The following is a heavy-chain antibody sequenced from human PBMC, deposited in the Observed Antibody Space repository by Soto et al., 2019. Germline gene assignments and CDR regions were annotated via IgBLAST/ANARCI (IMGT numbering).Heavy chain of an antibody. D-gene: IGHD3-10*01. J-gene: IGHJ4*02. Sequence: GGSLRLSCAASGFTFSSYGMHWVRQAPGKGLEWVAVISYDGSNKYYADSVKGRFTISRDNSKNTLYLQMNSLRAEDTAVYYCAKLGLSSDHPPTEVRGVTDYWGQGTLVTVSS. V-gene: IGHV3-30*18. CDR3: AKLGLSSDHPPTEVRGVTDY. CDR1: GFTFSSYG. CDR2: ISYDGSNK.